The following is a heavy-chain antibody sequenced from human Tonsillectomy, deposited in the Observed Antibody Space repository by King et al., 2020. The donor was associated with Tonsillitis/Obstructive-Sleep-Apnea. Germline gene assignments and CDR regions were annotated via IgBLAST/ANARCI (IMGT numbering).Heavy chain of an antibody. V-gene: IGHV4-4*02. CDR2: IYHSGST. J-gene: IGHJ2*01. D-gene: IGHD6-13*01. CDR1: GGSISSSNW. CDR3: ARAAAIAAAGYPIDWYFDL. Sequence: QLQESGPGLVKPSGTLSLTCAVSGGSISSSNWWSWVRQPPGTGLEWIGEIYHSGSTNYNPSLKSRVTISVDKSKNQFSLKLSSVTAADTAVYYCARAAAIAAAGYPIDWYFDLWGRGTLVTVSS.